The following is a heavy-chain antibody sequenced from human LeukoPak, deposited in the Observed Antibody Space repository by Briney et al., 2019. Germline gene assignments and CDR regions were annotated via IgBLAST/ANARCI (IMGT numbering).Heavy chain of an antibody. CDR1: GYSISSGYY. CDR3: ARARLVGDWFDP. J-gene: IGHJ5*02. CDR2: IYHSGST. V-gene: IGHV4-38-2*02. D-gene: IGHD2-2*01. Sequence: SETLSLTCTVSGYSISSGYYWGWIRQPPGKGLEWIGSIYHSGSTYYNPSLKSRVTISVDTSKNQFSLKLSSVTAADTAVYYCARARLVGDWFDPWGQGTLVTVSS.